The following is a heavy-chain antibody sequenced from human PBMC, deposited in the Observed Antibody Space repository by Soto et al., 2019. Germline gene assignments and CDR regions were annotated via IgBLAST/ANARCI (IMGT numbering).Heavy chain of an antibody. CDR1: GGSISSGDFY. Sequence: SETLSPTFTVSGGSISSGDFYWSWIRQPPGKGLEWIGYIYYSGSTHYNPSPKSRVTISVDTSKNQFSLTLSYVTAADTAVYYCARVSHDSGTYYYSPHYYFDYWGQGTLVTVSS. CDR3: ARVSHDSGTYYYSPHYYFDY. J-gene: IGHJ4*02. D-gene: IGHD3-22*01. V-gene: IGHV4-30-4*02. CDR2: IYYSGST.